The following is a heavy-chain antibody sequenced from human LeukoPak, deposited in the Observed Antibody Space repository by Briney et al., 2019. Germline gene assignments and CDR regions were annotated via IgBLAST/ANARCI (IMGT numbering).Heavy chain of an antibody. D-gene: IGHD4-17*01. J-gene: IGHJ4*02. CDR1: GFTFSSYG. V-gene: IGHV4-34*01. CDR2: INHSGST. CDR3: ARGLGSDLTTLAYYFDY. Sequence: TGGSLRLSCAASGFTFSSYGMHWVRQAPGKGLEWIGEINHSGSTNYNPSLKSRVTISVDTSKNQFSLKLSSVTAADTAVYYCARGLGSDLTTLAYYFDYWGQGTLVTVSS.